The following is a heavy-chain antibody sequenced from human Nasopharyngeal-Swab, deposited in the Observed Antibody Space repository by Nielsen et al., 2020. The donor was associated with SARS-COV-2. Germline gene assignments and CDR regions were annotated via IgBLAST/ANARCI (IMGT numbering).Heavy chain of an antibody. V-gene: IGHV4-38-2*02. D-gene: IGHD6-19*01. CDR3: ARDSYSSGWGPEYYFDY. Sequence: RQAPGKGVGWIGSIYHSGSTYYNPSLKSRVTISVDTSKNQFSLKLSSVTAADTAVYYCARDSYSSGWGPEYYFDYWGQGTLVTVSS. CDR2: IYHSGST. J-gene: IGHJ4*02.